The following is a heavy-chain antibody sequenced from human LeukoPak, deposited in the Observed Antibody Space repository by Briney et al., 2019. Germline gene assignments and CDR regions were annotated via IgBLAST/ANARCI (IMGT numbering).Heavy chain of an antibody. CDR3: ARARGPYGMDV. CDR1: GFTFSDHY. V-gene: IGHV3-72*01. CDR2: TRNKANSYTT. D-gene: IGHD6-25*01. J-gene: IGHJ6*02. Sequence: GGSLRLSCAASGFTFSDHYMDWVRQAPGKGLEWVGRTRNKANSYTTEYAASVKGGFTISRDDSKNSLYLQMNSLKTEDTAVYYCARARGPYGMDVWGQGTTVTVSS.